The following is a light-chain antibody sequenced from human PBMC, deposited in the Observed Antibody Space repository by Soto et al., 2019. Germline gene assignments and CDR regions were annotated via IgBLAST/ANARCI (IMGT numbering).Light chain of an antibody. J-gene: IGLJ1*01. CDR1: SSNIGGNS. CDR2: DDD. V-gene: IGLV1-51*01. Sequence: TQPPSVSAAPGQKVTISCSGSSSNIGGNSVSWYQQLPGTAPKLLIYDDDKRPSGIPDRFSGSKSGTSATLGITGFRTGDEADYYCGSWDSSMSAYVFGTGTKGTVL. CDR3: GSWDSSMSAYV.